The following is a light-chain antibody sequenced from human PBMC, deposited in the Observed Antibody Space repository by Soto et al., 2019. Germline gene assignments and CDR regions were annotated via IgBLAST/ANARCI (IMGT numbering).Light chain of an antibody. CDR2: GAS. V-gene: IGKV3-20*01. Sequence: EIVLTQSPGTLSLSPGERATLSCRASQSVSSSYLAWYQQKPGQAPRLLIYGASSRATGIPDRFSGSGSGTDLSLTISRLETEDFAVYYCQQYGSSPITFGQGTRLEIK. J-gene: IGKJ5*01. CDR3: QQYGSSPIT. CDR1: QSVSSSY.